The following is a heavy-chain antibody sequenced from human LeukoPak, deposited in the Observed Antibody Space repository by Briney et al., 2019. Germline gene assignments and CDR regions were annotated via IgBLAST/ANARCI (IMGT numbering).Heavy chain of an antibody. CDR1: GGSFSGYY. CDR3: AKGIGYGSTWYNPFDI. Sequence: SETLSLTCGVYGGSFSGYYWSWVRQPPGKGLEWIGEIHHSGSTDYNPSLKSRVTISIDTSKNQFSLKLNSVTAADTAVYYCAKGIGYGSTWYNPFDIWGQGTMVTVSS. D-gene: IGHD6-13*01. CDR2: IHHSGST. V-gene: IGHV4-34*01. J-gene: IGHJ3*02.